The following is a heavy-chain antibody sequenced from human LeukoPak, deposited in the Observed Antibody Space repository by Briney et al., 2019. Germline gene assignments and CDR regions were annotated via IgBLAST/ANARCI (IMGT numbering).Heavy chain of an antibody. CDR2: IYYSGST. D-gene: IGHD4-11*01. J-gene: IGHJ5*02. CDR3: ARRVAVGNYFDP. CDR1: GGSISTYY. V-gene: IGHV4-59*08. Sequence: SETLSLTCTFSGGSISTYYWSWIRQPPGKGLEWIGYIYYSGSTNYNPFPKSRVTISLNTSKKQFSLRLRSVTAADTAVYYCARRVAVGNYFDPWGQGTLVTVSA.